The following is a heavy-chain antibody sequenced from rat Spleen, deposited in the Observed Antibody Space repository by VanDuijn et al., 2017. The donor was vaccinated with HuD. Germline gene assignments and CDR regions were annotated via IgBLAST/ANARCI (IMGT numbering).Heavy chain of an antibody. CDR3: ARGGYYDDGVMDA. CDR1: GFTFSNYY. J-gene: IGHJ4*01. V-gene: IGHV5-25*01. CDR2: IRTGGGNT. Sequence: ELQLVESGGGLVQPGRSMKLSCAASGFTFSNYYMVWVRQAPRKGLEWVASIRTGGGNTYYRDSMKCRFTISKDNAKSTLYLQMDSLRSEDTATYYCARGGYYDDGVMDAWGQGASVTVSS. D-gene: IGHD1-12*01.